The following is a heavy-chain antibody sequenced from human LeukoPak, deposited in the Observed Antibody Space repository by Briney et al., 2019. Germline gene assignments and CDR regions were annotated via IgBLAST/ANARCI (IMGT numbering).Heavy chain of an antibody. CDR3: ARGWGVIPRAVSGPRSYFDY. J-gene: IGHJ4*02. CDR2: IYTSGST. CDR1: GGSISSYY. D-gene: IGHD3-16*02. Sequence: SETLSLTCTVSGGSISSYYWSWIRQPAGKGLEWIGRIYTSGSTNYNPSLKSRVTMSVDTSKNQFSLKLSSVTAADTAVYYCARGWGVIPRAVSGPRSYFDYWGQGTLVTVSS. V-gene: IGHV4-4*07.